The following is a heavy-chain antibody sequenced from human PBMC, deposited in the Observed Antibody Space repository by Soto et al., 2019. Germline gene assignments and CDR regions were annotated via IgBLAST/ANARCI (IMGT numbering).Heavy chain of an antibody. V-gene: IGHV3-33*01. CDR1: GFTFSSYG. D-gene: IGHD3-10*01. CDR2: IWYDGSNK. Sequence: QVQLVESGGGVVQPGRSLRLSCAASGFTFSSYGMHWVRQAPGKGLEWVAVIWYDGSNKYYADSVKGRFTISRDNSKNTLYLQMNSLRAEDTAVYYCARGTREHGSGRFYWGQGTLVTVSS. J-gene: IGHJ4*02. CDR3: ARGTREHGSGRFY.